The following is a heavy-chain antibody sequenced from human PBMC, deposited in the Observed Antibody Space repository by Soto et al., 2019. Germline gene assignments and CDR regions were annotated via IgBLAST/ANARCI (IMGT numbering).Heavy chain of an antibody. Sequence: PGGSLRLSCAAPGFTFSSYGMHWVRQAPGKGLEWVAVISYDGSNKYYADSVKGRFTISRDNSKNTLYLQMNSLRAEDTAVYYCAKDLITMIVVAPTDYWGQGTLVTVSS. CDR2: ISYDGSNK. CDR3: AKDLITMIVVAPTDY. D-gene: IGHD3-22*01. J-gene: IGHJ4*02. V-gene: IGHV3-30*18. CDR1: GFTFSSYG.